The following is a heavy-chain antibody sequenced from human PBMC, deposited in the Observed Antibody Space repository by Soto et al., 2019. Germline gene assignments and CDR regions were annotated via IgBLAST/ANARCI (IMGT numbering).Heavy chain of an antibody. CDR1: GYTFTSYY. CDR2: INPSGGGT. Sequence: ASVKVSCKASGYTFTSYYLHWVRQAPGQGLEWMGIINPSGGGTSYAQKFQGRITMTRDTSTSTVYMQLSSLTSEDTAVYLCAKGADYASAPADTWGQGTLVTVFS. D-gene: IGHD2-2*01. CDR3: AKGADYASAPADT. V-gene: IGHV1-46*01. J-gene: IGHJ5*02.